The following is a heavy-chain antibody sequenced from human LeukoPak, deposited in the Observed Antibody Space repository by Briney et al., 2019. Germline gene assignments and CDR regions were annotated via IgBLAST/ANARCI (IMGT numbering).Heavy chain of an antibody. V-gene: IGHV3-23*01. D-gene: IGHD1-26*01. CDR2: ISGSGGST. J-gene: IGHJ4*02. CDR3: AKRIGGSRSFDY. Sequence: GGSLRLSCAASGFTFSSYAMSWVRQAPGKGLEWVSAISGSGGSTYYADSAKGRFTISRDNSKNTLYLQMNSLRAEDTAVYYCAKRIGGSRSFDYWGQGTLVTVSS. CDR1: GFTFSSYA.